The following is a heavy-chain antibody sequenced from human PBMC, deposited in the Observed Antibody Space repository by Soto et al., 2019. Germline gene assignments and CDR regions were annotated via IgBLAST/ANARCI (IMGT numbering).Heavy chain of an antibody. Sequence: QVQLQESGPGLVKASETLSLTCAVSGYSISSGYYWGWLRQPPGKGLEWIGSIYHGGSTYYNPSLDCRVTFSIDMTNHSVFLILNSVTAPDSAVYYCARVGPWVPYYYDSRPYTFENWFDPWGQGTLVTVSS. CDR2: IYHGGST. CDR3: ARVGPWVPYYYDSRPYTFENWFDP. D-gene: IGHD3-22*01. J-gene: IGHJ5*02. V-gene: IGHV4-38-2*01. CDR1: GYSISSGYY.